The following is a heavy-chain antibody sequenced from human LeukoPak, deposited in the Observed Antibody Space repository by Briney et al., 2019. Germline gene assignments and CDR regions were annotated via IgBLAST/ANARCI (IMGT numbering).Heavy chain of an antibody. J-gene: IGHJ4*02. CDR3: AREGDDYGDHNGY. D-gene: IGHD4-17*01. CDR1: GFTISSNY. CDR2: IYSGGST. Sequence: GGSLRLSCAASGFTISSNYMSWVRQAPGKGLEWVSVIYSGGSTYYADSVKGRFTISRDNSKNTLYLQMNSLRAEDTAVYYCAREGDDYGDHNGYWGQGTLVTVSS. V-gene: IGHV3-66*01.